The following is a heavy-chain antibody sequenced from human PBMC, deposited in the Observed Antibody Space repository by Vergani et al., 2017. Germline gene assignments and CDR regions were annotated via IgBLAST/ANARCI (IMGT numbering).Heavy chain of an antibody. Sequence: QLQLQESGPGLVKPSETLSLTCTVSGGSISSSSYYWGWIRQPPGKGLEWIGSIYYSGSTYYNPSLKSRVTISVDTSKNQFSLKLSSVTAADTAVYYCARGYYYDSSGYYYYYYYMDVWGKGP. CDR3: ARGYYYDSSGYYYYYYYMDV. J-gene: IGHJ6*03. V-gene: IGHV4-39*07. CDR1: GGSISSSSYY. CDR2: IYYSGST. D-gene: IGHD3-22*01.